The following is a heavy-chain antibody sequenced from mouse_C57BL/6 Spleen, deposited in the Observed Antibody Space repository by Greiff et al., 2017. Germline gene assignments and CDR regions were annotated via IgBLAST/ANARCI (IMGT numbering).Heavy chain of an antibody. J-gene: IGHJ2*01. CDR2: INPNNGGT. CDR3: ARGSMGYFDY. D-gene: IGHD2-10*02. Sequence: EVQLQQSGPELVKPGASVKISCKASGYTFTDYYMNWVKQSHGKSLEWIGDINPNNGGTSYNQKFKGKATLTVDKSSSTAYMELRSLTSEDSAVYYCARGSMGYFDYWGQGTTLTVSS. CDR1: GYTFTDYY. V-gene: IGHV1-26*01.